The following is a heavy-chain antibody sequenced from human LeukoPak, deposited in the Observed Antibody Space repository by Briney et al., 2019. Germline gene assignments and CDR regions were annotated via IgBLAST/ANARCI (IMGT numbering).Heavy chain of an antibody. CDR2: ISSSSTYK. Sequence: GGSLRLSCEASGFTFSNYRMNWVRQAPGKGLQWVSSISSSSTYKYYADSVTGPFTISRDNAKNSLYLQMEGLRAGDTAVYYCPRHFLSDQNQLRLAAPCDYSGQGTPVTVSS. J-gene: IGHJ4*02. V-gene: IGHV3-21*01. CDR1: GFTFSNYR. D-gene: IGHD3-3*02. CDR3: PRHFLSDQNQLRLAAPCDY.